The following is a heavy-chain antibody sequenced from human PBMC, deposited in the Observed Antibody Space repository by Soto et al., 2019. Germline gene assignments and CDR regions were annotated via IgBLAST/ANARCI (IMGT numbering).Heavy chain of an antibody. CDR2: VYWDDDK. D-gene: IGHD6-6*01. Sequence: QITLKESGPTLVKPTQTLTLTCTFSGFSLSTSGVGVGWIRQPPGKALEWLALVYWDDDKRYSPSLQSRLTITKDTSKYPVVLTMTNMDPLDTATYYCARLSSSPDIFDYWGQGTLVTVSS. V-gene: IGHV2-5*02. CDR3: ARLSSSPDIFDY. CDR1: GFSLSTSGVG. J-gene: IGHJ4*02.